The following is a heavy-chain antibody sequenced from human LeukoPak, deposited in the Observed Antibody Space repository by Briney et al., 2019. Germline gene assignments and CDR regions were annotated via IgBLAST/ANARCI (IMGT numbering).Heavy chain of an antibody. CDR1: GFTFSSYA. Sequence: GGSLRLSCAASGFTFSSYAMHWVRQAPGKGLEWVTVISYDGRNKYYADSVKGRFTISRDNSKNTLDLQMNSLRAEDTAVYYCARYYSSGWYYYYGMDVWGQGTTVTVSS. V-gene: IGHV3-30*04. J-gene: IGHJ6*02. CDR3: ARYYSSGWYYYYGMDV. D-gene: IGHD6-19*01. CDR2: ISYDGRNK.